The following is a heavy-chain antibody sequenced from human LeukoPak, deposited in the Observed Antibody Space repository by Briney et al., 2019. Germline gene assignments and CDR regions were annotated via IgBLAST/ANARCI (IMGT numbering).Heavy chain of an antibody. D-gene: IGHD3-9*01. CDR2: IYYSGST. CDR1: GGSISSYY. CDR3: ARYGAYYDILTGRFDY. V-gene: IGHV4-59*01. J-gene: IGHJ4*02. Sequence: SETLSLTCTVSGGSISSYYWSWIRQPPGKGLEWIGYIYYSGSTNYNPSLKSRVTISVDTSKNQFSLKLSSVTAADTAVYYCARYGAYYDILTGRFDYWGQGTLVIVSS.